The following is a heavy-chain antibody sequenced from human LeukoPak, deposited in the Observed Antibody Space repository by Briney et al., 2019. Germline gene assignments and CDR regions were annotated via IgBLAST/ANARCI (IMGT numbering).Heavy chain of an antibody. J-gene: IGHJ5*02. CDR2: ISGSGTFI. CDR1: GFTFDTYS. CDR3: ARDSFRGLDP. V-gene: IGHV3-21*04. Sequence: GGSLRLSCAASGFTFDTYSMNWVRQAPGKGLEWVSSISGSGTFIYYADSMKGRFTISRDNAKNLLYLQMSSLRAEDTAVYYCARDSFRGLDPWGQGTLVTVSS.